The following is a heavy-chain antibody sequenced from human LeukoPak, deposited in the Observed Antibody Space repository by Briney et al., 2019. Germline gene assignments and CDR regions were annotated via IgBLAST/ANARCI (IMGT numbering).Heavy chain of an antibody. D-gene: IGHD3-22*01. J-gene: IGHJ6*02. CDR1: GGTFSSYA. CDR2: IIPILGIA. Sequence: GASVKVSCKASGGTFSSYAISWVRQAPGQGLEWMGRIIPILGIANHAQKFQGRVTITADKSTSTAYMELSSLRSEDTAVYYCARDSRSITMIVVVEKDYGMDVWGQGTTVTVSS. CDR3: ARDSRSITMIVVVEKDYGMDV. V-gene: IGHV1-69*04.